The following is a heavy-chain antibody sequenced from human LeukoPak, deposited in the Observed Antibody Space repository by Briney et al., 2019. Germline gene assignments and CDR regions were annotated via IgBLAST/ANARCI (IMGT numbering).Heavy chain of an antibody. V-gene: IGHV3-30-3*01. J-gene: IGHJ4*02. CDR1: GFTFSSYA. CDR3: ASPDPGQEGRDY. Sequence: GGSLRLSCAASGFTFSSYAMHWVRQAPGKGLEWVAVISYDGSNKYYADSVKGRFTISRDNSKNTLYLQMNSLRAEDAAVYYCASPDPGQEGRDYWGQGTLVTVSS. D-gene: IGHD1-26*01. CDR2: ISYDGSNK.